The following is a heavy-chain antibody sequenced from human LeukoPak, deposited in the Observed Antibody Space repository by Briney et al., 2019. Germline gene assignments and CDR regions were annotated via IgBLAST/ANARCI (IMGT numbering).Heavy chain of an antibody. J-gene: IGHJ6*03. Sequence: SVKVSCKASGGTFSSYAISWVRQAPGQGLEWMGGIIPIFGTANYAQKFQGRVTITADESTSTAYMELSSLRSEDTAVYYCASGAPLEVWFGDMDDWGKGTTVAVSS. CDR1: GGTFSSYA. CDR2: IIPIFGTA. D-gene: IGHD3-10*01. CDR3: ASGAPLEVWFGDMDD. V-gene: IGHV1-69*01.